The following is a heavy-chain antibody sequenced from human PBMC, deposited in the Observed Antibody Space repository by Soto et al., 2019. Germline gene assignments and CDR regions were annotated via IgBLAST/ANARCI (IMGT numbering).Heavy chain of an antibody. CDR1: GFTFSSYG. CDR3: AKTYSATYPEPFFDY. V-gene: IGHV3-30*18. J-gene: IGHJ4*02. CDR2: ISYDGSNK. Sequence: GGSLRLSCAASGFTFSSYGMHWVRQAPGKGLEWVAVISYDGSNKYYADSVKGRFTISRDNSKNTLYLQMNSLRAEDTAVYYCAKTYSATYPEPFFDYWGQGTLVTVSS. D-gene: IGHD1-26*01.